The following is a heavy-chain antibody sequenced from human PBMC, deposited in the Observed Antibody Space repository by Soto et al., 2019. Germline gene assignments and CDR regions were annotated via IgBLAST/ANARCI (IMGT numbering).Heavy chain of an antibody. V-gene: IGHV1-69*13. CDR1: GGTFSSYA. D-gene: IGHD5-12*01. CDR3: ARVMIVATTPPSYYYGMDV. CDR2: IIPVFGTA. J-gene: IGHJ6*02. Sequence: SVKVSCKASGGTFSSYAISWVRQAPGQGLEWMGGIIPVFGTANYAQKFQGRVTITADESTSTAYMELSSLRSEDTAVYYCARVMIVATTPPSYYYGMDVWGQGTTVTVSS.